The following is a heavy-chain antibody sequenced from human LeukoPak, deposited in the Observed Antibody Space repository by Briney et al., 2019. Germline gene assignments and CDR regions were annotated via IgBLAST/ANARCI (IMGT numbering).Heavy chain of an antibody. CDR2: ISYDGSNK. CDR3: VRPLGYCSGGSCYWDAFDI. CDR1: GFTFSSYA. Sequence: GGSLRLSCAASGFTFSSYAMHWVRQAPGKGLEWVAVISYDGSNKYYADSVKGRFTISRDNSKNTLYLQMNSLRAEDTAVYYCVRPLGYCSGGSCYWDAFDIWGQGTMVTVSS. V-gene: IGHV3-30-3*01. J-gene: IGHJ3*02. D-gene: IGHD2-15*01.